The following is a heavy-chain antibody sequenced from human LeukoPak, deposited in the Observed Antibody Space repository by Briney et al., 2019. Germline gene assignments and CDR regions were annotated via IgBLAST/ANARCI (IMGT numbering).Heavy chain of an antibody. D-gene: IGHD5-18*01. V-gene: IGHV6-1*01. CDR3: ARGGDTAMESIDY. Sequence: SQTLSLTCAISGDSVSRNTAGWNWIRQSPSRGLEWLGRTYYRSKWYSDFAPSVRNRITINPDTSKNQFSLQLNSVTPEDTAVYYCARGGDTAMESIDYWGQGTLVTVSS. CDR2: TYYRSKWYS. J-gene: IGHJ4*02. CDR1: GDSVSRNTAG.